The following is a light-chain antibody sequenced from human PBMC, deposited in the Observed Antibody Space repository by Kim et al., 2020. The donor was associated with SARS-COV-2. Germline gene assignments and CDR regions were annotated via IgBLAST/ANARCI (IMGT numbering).Light chain of an antibody. V-gene: IGLV3-1*01. CDR3: QTWDSTTVI. J-gene: IGLJ2*01. CDR2: QDN. Sequence: SYELTQPPSVSVSPGQTARITCSGDKLGEKYTSWYQHKSGQSPVVVIYQDNKRPSGMTERFSGSSSGNTATLTISGTQPMDEADYYCQTWDSTTVIFGGGTQLTVI. CDR1: KLGEKY.